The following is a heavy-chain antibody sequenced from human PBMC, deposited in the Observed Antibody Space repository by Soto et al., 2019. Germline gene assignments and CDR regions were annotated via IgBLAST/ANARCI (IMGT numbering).Heavy chain of an antibody. CDR1: GYTFTSNY. Sequence: QVQLVQSGAEVKHSGASMKVSCKASGYTFTSNYLHWIRQAPGQGREWMGTINPGIGSTTYAENFQGRVAMTRDTSTSTVHLELSSLRFEDTAVYYCARQYCTGTSCYAYFDYWGQGTLITVSS. J-gene: IGHJ4*02. D-gene: IGHD2-2*01. V-gene: IGHV1-46*01. CDR3: ARQYCTGTSCYAYFDY. CDR2: INPGIGST.